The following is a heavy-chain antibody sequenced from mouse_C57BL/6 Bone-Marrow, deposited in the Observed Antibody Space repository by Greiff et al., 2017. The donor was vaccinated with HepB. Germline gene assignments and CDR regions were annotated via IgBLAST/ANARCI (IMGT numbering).Heavy chain of an antibody. CDR3: ARRGLTGSFAY. V-gene: IGHV1-64*01. CDR1: GYTFTSYW. J-gene: IGHJ3*01. D-gene: IGHD4-1*01. Sequence: QVQLKQPGAELVKPGASVKLSCKASGYTFTSYWMHWVKQRPGQGLEWIGMIHPNSGSTNYNEKFKSKATLTVDKSSSTAYMQLSSLTSEDSAVYYCARRGLTGSFAYWGQGTLVTGSA. CDR2: IHPNSGST.